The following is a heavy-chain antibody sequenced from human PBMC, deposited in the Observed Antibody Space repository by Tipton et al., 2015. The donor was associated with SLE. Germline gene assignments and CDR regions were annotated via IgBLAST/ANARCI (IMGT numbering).Heavy chain of an antibody. D-gene: IGHD3-16*01. CDR2: MYYSGST. J-gene: IGHJ4*02. CDR3: ARQPEMLQFDY. V-gene: IGHV4-39*01. Sequence: TLSLTCTVSGGSITSGSYYWGWIRQPPGKGLEWIGSMYYSGSTYYNPSLESRVAISVDTAKNQFSLNLTSVTAADTAVYYCARQPEMLQFDYWGQGTLVTVSS. CDR1: GGSITSGSYY.